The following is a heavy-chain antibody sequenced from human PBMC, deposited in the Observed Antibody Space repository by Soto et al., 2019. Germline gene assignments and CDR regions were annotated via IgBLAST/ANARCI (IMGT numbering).Heavy chain of an antibody. CDR3: AKDQYYYGSGSYCGMDV. CDR2: ISYDGSNK. D-gene: IGHD3-10*01. Sequence: QVQLVESGGGVVQPGRSLRLSCAASGFTFSSYGMHWVRQAPGKGLEWVAVISYDGSNKYYADSVKGRFTISRDNSKNTLYLQMNSLRAEDTAVYYCAKDQYYYGSGSYCGMDVWGQGTTVTVSS. V-gene: IGHV3-30*18. J-gene: IGHJ6*02. CDR1: GFTFSSYG.